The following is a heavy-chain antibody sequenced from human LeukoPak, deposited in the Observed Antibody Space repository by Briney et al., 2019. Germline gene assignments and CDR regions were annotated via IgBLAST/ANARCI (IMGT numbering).Heavy chain of an antibody. Sequence: GGSLRLSCAASGFTFSSYGMHWVRQAPGKGLEWVAFIRYDGSNKYYADSVKGRFTISRDNSKNTLYLQMNSLRAEDTAVYYCAKAHVRGVISAFDIWGQGTMVTVSS. J-gene: IGHJ3*02. D-gene: IGHD3-10*02. V-gene: IGHV3-30*02. CDR2: IRYDGSNK. CDR3: AKAHVRGVISAFDI. CDR1: GFTFSSYG.